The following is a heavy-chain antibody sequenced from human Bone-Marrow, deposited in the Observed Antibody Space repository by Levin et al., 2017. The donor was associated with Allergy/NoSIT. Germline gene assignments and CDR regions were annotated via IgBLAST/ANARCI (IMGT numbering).Heavy chain of an antibody. J-gene: IGHJ3*02. Sequence: SQTLSLTCTVSGVSITSPYWTWIRQSPGKGLEWIAYIYHGGHTNSNPSLRRRVSVSVDSSKNQSSLKLTSVNAADTAIYYCARHFKGSRPYLESFDSWGQGTTVTVSS. CDR2: IYHGGHT. V-gene: IGHV4-59*08. CDR1: GVSITSPY. D-gene: IGHD3-10*01. CDR3: ARHFKGSRPYLESFDS.